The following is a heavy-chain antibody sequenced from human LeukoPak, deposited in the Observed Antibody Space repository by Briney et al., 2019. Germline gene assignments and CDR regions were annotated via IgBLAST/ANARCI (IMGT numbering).Heavy chain of an antibody. Sequence: PSETLSLTCAVYGGSFSGYYWSWIRQPPGKGLEWIGEINHSGGTNYNPSLKSRVTISVDTSKNQFSLKLSSVTAADTAVYYCARGSGPKAVITLGYDYWGQGTLVTVSS. CDR2: INHSGGT. J-gene: IGHJ4*02. V-gene: IGHV4-34*01. CDR1: GGSFSGYY. D-gene: IGHD3-22*01. CDR3: ARGSGPKAVITLGYDY.